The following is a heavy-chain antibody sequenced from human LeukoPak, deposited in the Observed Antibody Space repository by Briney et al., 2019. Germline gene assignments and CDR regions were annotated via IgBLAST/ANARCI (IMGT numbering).Heavy chain of an antibody. CDR3: AKDSSTIMVDATYFGY. CDR1: GFTFSNYN. D-gene: IGHD2-15*01. CDR2: ISGSGGST. J-gene: IGHJ4*02. Sequence: EPGGSLRLSCAASGFTFSNYNMNWVRQAPGKGLEWVSAISGSGGSTYYADSVKGRFTISRDNSKNTLYLQMNSLRAEDTAVYYCAKDSSTIMVDATYFGYWGQGILVTVSS. V-gene: IGHV3-23*01.